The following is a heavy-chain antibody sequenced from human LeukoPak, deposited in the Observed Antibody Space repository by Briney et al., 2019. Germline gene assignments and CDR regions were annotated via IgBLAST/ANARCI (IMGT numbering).Heavy chain of an antibody. V-gene: IGHV1-2*02. CDR2: INPNSGGT. CDR1: GYTFTGYY. J-gene: IGHJ6*02. Sequence: ASVKVSCKASGYTFTGYYMHWVRQAPGQGLEWMGWINPNSGGTNYAQEFQGRVTMTRDTSISTAYMELSRLRSDDTAVYYCARLLVADSSGYYYYYGMDVWGQGTTVTVSS. CDR3: ARLLVADSSGYYYYYGMDV. D-gene: IGHD3-22*01.